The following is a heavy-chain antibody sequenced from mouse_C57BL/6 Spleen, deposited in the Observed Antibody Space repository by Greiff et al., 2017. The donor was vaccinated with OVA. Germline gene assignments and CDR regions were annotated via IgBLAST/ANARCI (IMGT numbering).Heavy chain of an antibody. V-gene: IGHV2-2*01. J-gene: IGHJ3*01. D-gene: IGHD1-1*01. Sequence: QVQLKESGPGLVQPSQSLSITCTVSGFSLTSYGVHWVRQSPGKGLEWLGVIWSGGSTDYNAAFISRLSISKDNSKSQVFFKMNSLQADDTAIYYCAREGYYGISSAWFAYRGQGTLVTVSA. CDR1: GFSLTSYG. CDR3: AREGYYGISSAWFAY. CDR2: IWSGGST.